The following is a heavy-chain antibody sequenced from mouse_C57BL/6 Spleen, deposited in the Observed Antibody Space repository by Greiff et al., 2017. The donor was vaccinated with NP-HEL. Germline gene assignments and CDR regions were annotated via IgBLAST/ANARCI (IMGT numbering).Heavy chain of an antibody. Sequence: EVHLVESGGGLVQPGGSLKLSCAASGFTFSDYYMYWVRQTPEKRLEWVAYISNGGGSTYYPDTVKGRFTISRDNAKNTLYLQMSRLKSEDTAMYYCARRGGNYYFDYWGQGTTLTVSS. J-gene: IGHJ2*01. CDR3: ARRGGNYYFDY. D-gene: IGHD2-1*01. CDR1: GFTFSDYY. CDR2: ISNGGGST. V-gene: IGHV5-12*01.